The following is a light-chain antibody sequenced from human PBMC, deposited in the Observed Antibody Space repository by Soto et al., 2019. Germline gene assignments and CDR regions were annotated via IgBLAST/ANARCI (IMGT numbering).Light chain of an antibody. J-gene: IGKJ1*01. V-gene: IGKV1-5*03. CDR2: KAS. CDR3: LQDHDDSWT. Sequence: DIPMTQSPSTMSRSAGARVTITCRASQTISSWVAWYQQKPGKAPKLLSYKASTLKSGVPSRVRGSRSGTEFTLTGSSLQPEDFATYDCLQDHDDSWTFGQGTKVDIK. CDR1: QTISSW.